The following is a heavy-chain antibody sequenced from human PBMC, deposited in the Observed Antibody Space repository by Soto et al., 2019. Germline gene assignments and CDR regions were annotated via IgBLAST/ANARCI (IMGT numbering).Heavy chain of an antibody. D-gene: IGHD6-13*01. CDR1: GYSFTSYW. CDR3: ARHSASLTYYYGMDV. V-gene: IGHV5-10-1*01. CDR2: XXXXXXXX. J-gene: IGHJ6*02. Sequence: GESLKISCKGSGYSFTSYWISWVRQMPGKGLXXXXXXXXXXXXXXXXXXXXGHVTISADKSISTAYLQWSSLKASDTAMYYCARHSASLTYYYGMDVWGQGTTVTVSS.